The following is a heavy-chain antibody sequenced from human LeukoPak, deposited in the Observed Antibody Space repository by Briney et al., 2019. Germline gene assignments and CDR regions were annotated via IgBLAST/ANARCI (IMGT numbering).Heavy chain of an antibody. V-gene: IGHV4-39*01. Sequence: SETLSLTCTVSGCSISSSSYFWGWLRQPPGKGLEWIGSIYYSGSTYYNPALKSRATISVDTSKNQFSLKLSSVTAADTAVYYCARLTPDLWLQLQGPYYMDVWGKGTTVTV. CDR3: ARLTPDLWLQLQGPYYMDV. CDR2: IYYSGST. D-gene: IGHD5-24*01. J-gene: IGHJ6*03. CDR1: GCSISSSSYF.